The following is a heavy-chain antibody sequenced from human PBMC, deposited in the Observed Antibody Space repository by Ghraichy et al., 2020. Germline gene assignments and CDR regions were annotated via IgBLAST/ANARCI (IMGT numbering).Heavy chain of an antibody. Sequence: GGSLRLSCAASGFTFSSYAMSWVRQAPGKGLEWVSTISGSGDNTHYADSVKGRFTISRDNSKNTLYVQMNSLGAEDTAVYYCANQNYYDRNGHYYFFDYWGPGTLVTVSS. CDR2: ISGSGDNT. J-gene: IGHJ4*02. D-gene: IGHD3-22*01. CDR1: GFTFSSYA. CDR3: ANQNYYDRNGHYYFFDY. V-gene: IGHV3-23*01.